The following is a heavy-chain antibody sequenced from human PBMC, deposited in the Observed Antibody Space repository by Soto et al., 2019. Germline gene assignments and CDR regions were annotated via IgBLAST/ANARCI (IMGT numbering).Heavy chain of an antibody. V-gene: IGHV1-69*13. CDR2: IIPIFGTA. J-gene: IGHJ6*02. CDR3: ARGAAVAGSNYYYGMDV. D-gene: IGHD6-19*01. Sequence: SVKVSCKASGGTFSSYAISWVRQAPGQGLEWMGGIIPIFGTANYAQKFQGRVTITADESTSTAYIELSSLRSEDTAVYYCARGAAVAGSNYYYGMDVWGQGTTVTVSS. CDR1: GGTFSSYA.